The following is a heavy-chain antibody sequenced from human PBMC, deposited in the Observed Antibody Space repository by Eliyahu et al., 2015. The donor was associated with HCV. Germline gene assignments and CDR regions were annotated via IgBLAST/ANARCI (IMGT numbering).Heavy chain of an antibody. CDR3: ASGGGGIAVAGTGGWFDP. V-gene: IGHV4-59*01. D-gene: IGHD6-19*01. J-gene: IGHJ5*02. Sequence: QVQLQESGPGLVKPSETLSLTCTVSGGSITTYXWGWIRQPPGKGLEGIGXIHSRGSTNSNPSLKSRVTISVDTSKNQFSLNLTSVTAADTAVYYCASGGGGIAVAGTGGWFDPWGQGTLVTVSS. CDR2: IHSRGST. CDR1: GGSITTYX.